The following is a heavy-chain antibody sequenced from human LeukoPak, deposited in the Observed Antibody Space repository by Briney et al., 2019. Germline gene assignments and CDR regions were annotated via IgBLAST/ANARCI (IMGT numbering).Heavy chain of an antibody. CDR3: AKAYSSGYYPYDY. D-gene: IGHD6-19*01. J-gene: IGHJ4*02. CDR1: GLTIDIHA. CDR2: ISASGDIT. V-gene: IGHV3-23*01. Sequence: GGSLRLSCAASGLTIDIHAMTWVRQAPGKGLEWVSTISASGDITHFADSVRGRFTISRDNFRNTLYLQMKNLRAEDTAIYYCAKAYSSGYYPYDYWGQGALVSVSS.